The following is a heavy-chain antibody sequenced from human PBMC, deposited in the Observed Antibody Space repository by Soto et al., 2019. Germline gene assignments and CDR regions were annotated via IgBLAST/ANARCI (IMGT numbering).Heavy chain of an antibody. V-gene: IGHV3-21*06. CDR3: VRGMNPLF. CDR1: WFTLRTYT. Sequence: PGGSLRLSCAASWFTLRTYTMNWVRQAPGKGLEWVSSISISSSDRYYADSVRGRFTISRDNAKNALYLQMNSLRADDTAVYFCVRGMNPLFGGQGTLVTVS. J-gene: IGHJ4*01. CDR2: ISISSSDR.